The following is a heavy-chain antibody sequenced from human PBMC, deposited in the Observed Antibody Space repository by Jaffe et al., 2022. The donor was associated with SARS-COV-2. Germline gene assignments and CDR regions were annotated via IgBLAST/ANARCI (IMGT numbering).Heavy chain of an antibody. V-gene: IGHV1-3*01. CDR1: GYRFPGST. J-gene: IGHJ4*02. CDR3: VKDHGED. CDR2: IDVDSGDT. Sequence: QLVQSGAALRTPGASVKISCKASGYRFPGSTMHWVRQAPGQGLEWMGWIDVDSGDTKSSQTHQGRVTISRDTSANTVYMDLSSLTSEDTAVYFCVKDHGEDWGQGTLVTVSS.